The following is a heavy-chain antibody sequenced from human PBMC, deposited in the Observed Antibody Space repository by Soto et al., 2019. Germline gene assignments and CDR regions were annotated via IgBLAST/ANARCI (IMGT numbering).Heavy chain of an antibody. CDR2: ISYDGSNK. Sequence: QVQLVESGGGVVQPGRSLRLSCAASGFTFSSYGMHWVRQAPGKGLEWVAVISYDGSNKYYADSVKRRFTISRDNSKNTLYLQMNSLRAEDTAVYYCAKRGGSGGRGSWDDAFDIWGQGTMVTVSS. J-gene: IGHJ3*02. V-gene: IGHV3-30*18. D-gene: IGHD3-10*01. CDR1: GFTFSSYG. CDR3: AKRGGSGGRGSWDDAFDI.